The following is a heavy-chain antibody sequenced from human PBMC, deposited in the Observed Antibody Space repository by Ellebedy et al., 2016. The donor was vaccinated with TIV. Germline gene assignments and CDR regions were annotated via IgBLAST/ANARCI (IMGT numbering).Heavy chain of an antibody. D-gene: IGHD2-21*02. CDR3: STLSDTGY. CDR1: GFTFSRHW. CDR2: INGDGGFT. J-gene: IGHJ4*01. Sequence: GESLKISCAASGFTFSRHWMPWIRQAPGQGLVWLSRINGDGGFTSHADFVKGRFTISRDNAKNTLYLQMNSLKAEDTAMYYCSTLSDTGYWGHGTLVTASS. V-gene: IGHV3-74*01.